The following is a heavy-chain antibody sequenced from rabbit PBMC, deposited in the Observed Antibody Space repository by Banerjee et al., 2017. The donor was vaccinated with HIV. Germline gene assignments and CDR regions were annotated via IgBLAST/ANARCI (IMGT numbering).Heavy chain of an antibody. J-gene: IGHJ6*01. Sequence: QSLEESGGDLVKPGASLTLTCTASGFSFSSSYFMYWVRQAPGKGLEWIACIYAGSGSTYYASWAKGRFTISKTSSTTVTLQMTSLTAADTATYFCARRYPSTSDYYYGMDLWGPGTLVTVS. CDR3: ARRYPSTSDYYYGMDL. D-gene: IGHD1-1*01. V-gene: IGHV1S40*01. CDR1: GFSFSSSYF. CDR2: IYAGSGST.